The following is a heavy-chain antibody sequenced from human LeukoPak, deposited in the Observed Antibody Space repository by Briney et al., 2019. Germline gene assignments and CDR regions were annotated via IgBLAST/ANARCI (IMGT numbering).Heavy chain of an antibody. CDR2: ISSSSSTI. CDR3: AKGGKWDVTPFDY. CDR1: GFTFSSYS. J-gene: IGHJ4*02. D-gene: IGHD1-26*01. V-gene: IGHV3-48*01. Sequence: GGSLRLSCAASGFTFSSYSMNWVRQAPGKGLEWVSYISSSSSTIYYADSVEGRFTISRDNSKNTLYLQVNSLRAEDTAVYYCAKGGKWDVTPFDYWGQGTLVTVSS.